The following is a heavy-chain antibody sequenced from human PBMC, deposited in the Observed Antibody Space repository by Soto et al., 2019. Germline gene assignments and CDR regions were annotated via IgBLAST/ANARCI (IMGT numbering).Heavy chain of an antibody. CDR3: ARDSYCSTMSWHAPPFDWLDP. V-gene: IGHV3-33*01. CDR1: VFTFSTYG. D-gene: IGHD2-2*01. CDR2: VWYDGTNT. J-gene: IGHJ5*02. Sequence: VGALRLSCAASVFTFSTYGMHWFRQAPVKVLEWLAVVWYDGTNTYYADSVKGRFTISRDNSKNMVYLQMNRLRAEDTAVYYCARDSYCSTMSWHAPPFDWLDPWGQGTLVTVSS.